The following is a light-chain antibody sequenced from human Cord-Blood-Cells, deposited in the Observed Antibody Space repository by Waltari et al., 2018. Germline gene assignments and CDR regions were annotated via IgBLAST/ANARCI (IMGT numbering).Light chain of an antibody. CDR1: SSDVGSYNL. V-gene: IGLV2-23*01. CDR3: CSYAGSSTWV. Sequence: QSALTQPASVSGSPGQSITISCTGTSSDVGSYNLVSWYQQHSVKAPIVMIYEGSKPPSGGSNRFAGSKYVNTSSLTISGLQAEDEADDYCCSYAGSSTWVFGGGTKLAVL. J-gene: IGLJ3*02. CDR2: EGS.